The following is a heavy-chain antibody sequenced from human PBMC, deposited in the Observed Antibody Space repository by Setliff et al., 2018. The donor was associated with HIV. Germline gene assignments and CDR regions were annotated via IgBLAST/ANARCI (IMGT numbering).Heavy chain of an antibody. Sequence: GASVKVSCKISGYTLTEVSMHWVRQAPGKGLEWMGYFDPQDGDTKYSQDLQCRITITRDTSANTAYMELSRLRSDDTAVYFCARGALLAVFDFDHWGHGTLVTVSS. V-gene: IGHV1-24*01. CDR3: ARGALLAVFDFDH. J-gene: IGHJ4*01. CDR1: GYTLTEVS. D-gene: IGHD3-10*01. CDR2: FDPQDGDT.